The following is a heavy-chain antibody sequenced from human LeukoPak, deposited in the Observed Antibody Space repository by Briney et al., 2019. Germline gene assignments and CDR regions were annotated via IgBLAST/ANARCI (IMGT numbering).Heavy chain of an antibody. CDR2: ISGGGGGT. Sequence: PGGSLRLSCAASGFTFGTYAMSWVRQAPGKGLEWVSTISGGGGGTFYADSVKGRFTISRDNSKNTLYLQMNSLRAEDTAIYYCAKPPGAAADRGYFQHWGRGTLVTVSS. CDR1: GFTFGTYA. J-gene: IGHJ2*01. D-gene: IGHD6-13*01. CDR3: AKPPGAAADRGYFQH. V-gene: IGHV3-23*01.